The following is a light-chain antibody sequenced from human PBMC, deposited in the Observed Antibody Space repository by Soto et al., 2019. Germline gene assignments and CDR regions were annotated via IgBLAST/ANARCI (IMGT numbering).Light chain of an antibody. CDR2: DVT. CDR1: SSDIGGYNS. Sequence: QSALTQSPSASGSPGQSVTISCTGTSSDIGGYNSVSWYQQHPGKAPKVMIYDVTKRPLGVPDRFSGSKSGNTASLTVSALQAEDEADYYCSSYTDRKHLVFGTGTQLTVL. J-gene: IGLJ1*01. V-gene: IGLV2-8*01. CDR3: SSYTDRKHLV.